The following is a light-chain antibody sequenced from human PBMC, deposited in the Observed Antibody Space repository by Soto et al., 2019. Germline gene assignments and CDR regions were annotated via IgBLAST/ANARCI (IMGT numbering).Light chain of an antibody. CDR2: DNN. CDR1: SSNLGNNY. V-gene: IGLV1-51*01. Sequence: QSVLTQSPSVSAAPGQKVTISCSGSSSNLGNNYVSWYQQLPGTAPKLLIYDNNKRPSGIPDRFSGSKSGTSGTLDITGLQTGDEADYYCATWDGRLPGEVFGGGTKLTVL. CDR3: ATWDGRLPGEV. J-gene: IGLJ2*01.